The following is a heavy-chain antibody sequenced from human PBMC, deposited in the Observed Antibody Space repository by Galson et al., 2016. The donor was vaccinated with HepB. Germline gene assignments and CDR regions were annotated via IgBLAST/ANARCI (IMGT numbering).Heavy chain of an antibody. D-gene: IGHD1-14*01. J-gene: IGHJ4*02. Sequence: SLRLSCAASGFTFSDFWMSWVRQAPGKGLEWVANIKQHGSEKYYEDSVKGRFTISRDNAKNSLYLQMDSLRAEDTAVYYCARVGLGSRTLAEWGQGTLVTVSS. V-gene: IGHV3-7*01. CDR1: GFTFSDFW. CDR2: IKQHGSEK. CDR3: ARVGLGSRTLAE.